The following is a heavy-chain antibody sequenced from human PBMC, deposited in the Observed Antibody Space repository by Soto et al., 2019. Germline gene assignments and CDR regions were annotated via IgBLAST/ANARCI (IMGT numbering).Heavy chain of an antibody. CDR3: ARDPKTSGGQHWAFNYLDS. CDR1: GFSFSISP. Sequence: GGSLRLSCAASGFSFSISPMHWVRQAPGKGPEWVALISYDGTNKFYADSVKGRFTISRDNSKSTLYLQVDSLRPEDAAVYYCARDPKTSGGQHWAFNYLDSWGQGTMVTVSS. J-gene: IGHJ4*02. D-gene: IGHD7-27*01. V-gene: IGHV3-30-3*01. CDR2: ISYDGTNK.